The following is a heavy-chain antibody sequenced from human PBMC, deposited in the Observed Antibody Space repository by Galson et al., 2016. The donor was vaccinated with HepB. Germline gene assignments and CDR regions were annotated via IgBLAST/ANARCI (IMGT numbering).Heavy chain of an antibody. J-gene: IGHJ5*02. D-gene: IGHD1/OR15-1a*01. V-gene: IGHV1-69*13. CDR3: AIDLEQRRRFDP. CDR2: IIPIFGTA. CDR1: GGPFDYYA. Sequence: SVKVSCKASGGPFDYYAINWVRQAPGQGLEWMGGIIPIFGTANYAQRFQGRVTFTADESTTTAYMELSSLRSEDTALYYCAIDLEQRRRFDPWGQGTLVTVSS.